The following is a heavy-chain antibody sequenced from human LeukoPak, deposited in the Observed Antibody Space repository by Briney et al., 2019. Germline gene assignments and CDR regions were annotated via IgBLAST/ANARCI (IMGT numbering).Heavy chain of an antibody. Sequence: GASVKVSCKASGYTFTSYGISWVRQAHGQGLEWMGWISAYNGNTNYAQELQGRVTMTTDTSTSTAYMELRSLRSDDTAVYYCARDRSTVTNYYYYGMDVWGQGTTVTVSS. CDR3: ARDRSTVTNYYYYGMDV. CDR2: ISAYNGNT. CDR1: GYTFTSYG. D-gene: IGHD4-11*01. J-gene: IGHJ6*02. V-gene: IGHV1-18*01.